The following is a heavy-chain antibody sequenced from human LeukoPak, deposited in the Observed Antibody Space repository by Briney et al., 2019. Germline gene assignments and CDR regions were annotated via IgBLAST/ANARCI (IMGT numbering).Heavy chain of an antibody. D-gene: IGHD5-12*01. V-gene: IGHV1-24*01. CDR2: FDPEDGET. CDR3: ATGRATAHFDY. J-gene: IGHJ4*02. Sequence: ASVKVSCKASGGTFSSYAISWVRQAPGKGLEWMGGFDPEDGETIYAQKFQGRVTMTEDTSTDTAYMELSSLRSEDTAVYYCATGRATAHFDYWGQGTLVTVSS. CDR1: GGTFSSYA.